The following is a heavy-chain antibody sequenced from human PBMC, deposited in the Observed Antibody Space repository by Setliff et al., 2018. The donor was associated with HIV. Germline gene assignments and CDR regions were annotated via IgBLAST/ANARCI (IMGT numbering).Heavy chain of an antibody. CDR1: GGSVSSGGYY. Sequence: SETLSLTCTVSGGSVSSGGYYWSWIRQHPGRGLEWIGHIYYSGSTYDNPSLKSRFTISVDTSKNQFSLKLSSVTAADTAVYYCARVGVFGDWFDPWGQGTLVTVSS. CDR3: ARVGVFGDWFDP. D-gene: IGHD2-15*01. V-gene: IGHV4-31*03. J-gene: IGHJ5*02. CDR2: IYYSGST.